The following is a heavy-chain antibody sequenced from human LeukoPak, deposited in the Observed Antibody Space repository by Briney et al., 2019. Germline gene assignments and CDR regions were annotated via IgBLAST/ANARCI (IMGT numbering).Heavy chain of an antibody. CDR3: AKVRYYYDSSGSSYYFDY. D-gene: IGHD3-22*01. V-gene: IGHV3-33*06. J-gene: IGHJ4*02. Sequence: PGRSLRLSCAASGFTFSSYGMHWVRQAPGKGLEWVAVIWYDGSNKYYADSVKGRFTISRDNSENTLYLQMNSLRAEDTAVYYCAKVRYYYDSSGSSYYFDYWGQGTLVTVSS. CDR1: GFTFSSYG. CDR2: IWYDGSNK.